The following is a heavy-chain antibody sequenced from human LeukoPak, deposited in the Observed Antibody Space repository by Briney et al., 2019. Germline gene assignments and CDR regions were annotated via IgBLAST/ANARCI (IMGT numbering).Heavy chain of an antibody. Sequence: GGSLRLSCAASGFTFSSYAMHWVRQAPGKGLEYVSAISSNGGSTYYANSVKGRFTISRDNSKNTLYLQMGSLRAEGMAVYYGGREGGVKFDYGAREPLAPVPS. J-gene: IGHJ4*02. CDR3: GREGGVKFDY. CDR2: ISSNGGST. V-gene: IGHV3-64*01. D-gene: IGHD2-8*01. CDR1: GFTFSSYA.